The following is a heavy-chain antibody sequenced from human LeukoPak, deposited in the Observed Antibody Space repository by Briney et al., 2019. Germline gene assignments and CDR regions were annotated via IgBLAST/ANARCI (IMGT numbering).Heavy chain of an antibody. CDR1: GASISAHY. CDR3: ARPYSSTWYGVFDI. CDR2: VYFGRVYTTGYT. V-gene: IGHV4-4*07. J-gene: IGHJ3*02. D-gene: IGHD6-13*01. Sequence: SETLSLTCTVSGASISAHYWSWIRQPAGKGLEWIGRVYFGRVYTTGYTDYNPSLKSRLTMSMDTSNNQFSLRLSPVTAADTAVYYCARPYSSTWYGVFDIWGQGTMVTVSS.